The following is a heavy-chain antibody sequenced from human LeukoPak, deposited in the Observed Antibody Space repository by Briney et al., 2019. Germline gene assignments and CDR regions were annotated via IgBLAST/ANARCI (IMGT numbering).Heavy chain of an antibody. D-gene: IGHD5-18*01. CDR1: GFTFSSYW. V-gene: IGHV3-74*01. Sequence: SGGSLRLSCAASGFTFSSYWMHWVRQAPGKGLVWVSRINSDGSSTSYADSVKGRFTISRDNANNTLYLQMNSLRAEDTAVYYCARRGGAAMVAPFDYWGQGTLVTVSS. CDR2: INSDGSST. CDR3: ARRGGAAMVAPFDY. J-gene: IGHJ4*02.